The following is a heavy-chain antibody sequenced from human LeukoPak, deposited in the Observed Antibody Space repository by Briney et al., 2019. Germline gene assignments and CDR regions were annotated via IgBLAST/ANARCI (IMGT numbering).Heavy chain of an antibody. V-gene: IGHV3-30*03. CDR2: ISYDGSNK. Sequence: GGSLRLSCAASGFTFSSYGMHWVRQAPGKGLEWVAVISYDGSNKYYADSVKGRFTISRDNAKNSLYLQMNSLRAEDTAVYYCARDLRYCSGGSCYAWGQGTLVTVSS. J-gene: IGHJ5*02. CDR1: GFTFSSYG. D-gene: IGHD2-15*01. CDR3: ARDLRYCSGGSCYA.